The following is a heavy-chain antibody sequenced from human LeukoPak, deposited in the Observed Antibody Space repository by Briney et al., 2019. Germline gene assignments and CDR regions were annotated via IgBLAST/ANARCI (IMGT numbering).Heavy chain of an antibody. J-gene: IGHJ3*02. CDR3: ARDSEMATMLHI. CDR1: GGTSSSYA. Sequence: SVKVSCKASGGTSSSYAISWVRQAPGQGLEWMGGIIPIFGTANYAQKFQGRVTITADESTSTAYMELSSLRSEDTAVYYCARDSEMATMLHIWGQGTMVTVSS. V-gene: IGHV1-69*13. D-gene: IGHD5-24*01. CDR2: IIPIFGTA.